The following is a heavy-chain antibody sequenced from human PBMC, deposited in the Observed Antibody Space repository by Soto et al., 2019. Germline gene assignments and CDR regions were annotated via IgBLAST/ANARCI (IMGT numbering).Heavy chain of an antibody. J-gene: IGHJ6*03. Sequence: SETLSLTCTVSGGSISSGGYYWSWIRQHPGKGLEWIGYIYYSGSTYYNPSLKSRVTISVDTSKNQFSLKLSSVTAADTAVYYCARVGYCSGGSCYSDYYYMDVWGKGTTVTVSS. D-gene: IGHD2-15*01. CDR2: IYYSGST. CDR1: GGSISSGGYY. V-gene: IGHV4-31*03. CDR3: ARVGYCSGGSCYSDYYYMDV.